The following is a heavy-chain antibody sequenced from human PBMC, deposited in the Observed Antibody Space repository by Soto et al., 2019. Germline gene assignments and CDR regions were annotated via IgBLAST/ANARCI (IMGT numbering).Heavy chain of an antibody. CDR1: GGTFSSYA. V-gene: IGHV1-69*06. CDR3: ARTTWGFHYYDRKQYDMDV. J-gene: IGHJ6*02. Sequence: QVQLVQSGAEVKKPGSSVKVSCKASGGTFSSYAISWVRQAPGQGLEWMGGIIPIFGTANYAQKFQGRVTITADKSTSTAYMELSSLRSEDTAVYYCARTTWGFHYYDRKQYDMDVWGQGTTVTVSS. CDR2: IIPIFGTA. D-gene: IGHD3-22*01.